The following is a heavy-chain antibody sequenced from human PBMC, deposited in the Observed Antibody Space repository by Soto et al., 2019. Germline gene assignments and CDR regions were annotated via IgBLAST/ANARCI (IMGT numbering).Heavy chain of an antibody. CDR1: VYTFTSYV. D-gene: IGHD3-10*01. CDR3: ARLYYYGSGSYYNPFDY. Sequence: ASVKVSCKASVYTFTSYVMHWVRQAPGQRLEWMGWINAGNGNTKYSQKFQGRVTITRDESTSTAYMELSSLRSEDTAVYYCARLYYYGSGSYYNPFDYWGQGTLVTVSS. J-gene: IGHJ4*02. CDR2: INAGNGNT. V-gene: IGHV1-3*01.